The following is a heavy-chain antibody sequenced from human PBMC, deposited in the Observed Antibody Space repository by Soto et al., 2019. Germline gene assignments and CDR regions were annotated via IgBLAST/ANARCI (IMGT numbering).Heavy chain of an antibody. J-gene: IGHJ4*02. CDR2: ISRGGGTI. CDR3: ARDDSGWDY. D-gene: IGHD5-12*01. V-gene: IGHV3-48*03. Sequence: EVPLVESGGGLVQPGGSLRLSCAASGFTFSSYEMNWVRQAPGKGLEWVSYISRGGGTIYYADSVKGRFTISRDNAKNSLYLQMNSLRAEDTAVYYCARDDSGWDYWGQGTLVTVSS. CDR1: GFTFSSYE.